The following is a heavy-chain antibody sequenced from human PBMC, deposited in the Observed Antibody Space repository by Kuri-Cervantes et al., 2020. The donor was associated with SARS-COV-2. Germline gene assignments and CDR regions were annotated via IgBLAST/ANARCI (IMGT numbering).Heavy chain of an antibody. CDR3: ARERRTFYYYYYMDV. D-gene: IGHD1-1*01. J-gene: IGHJ6*03. Sequence: SETLALTCTVSGGSISSHYWSWIRQPAGKGLEWIGYIYSSGSTNYNPSLKSRVTISVGTSKNQFSLKLSSVTAADTAVYYCARERRTFYYYYYMDVWGKGTTVTVSS. CDR1: GGSISSHY. CDR2: IYSSGST. V-gene: IGHV4-4*09.